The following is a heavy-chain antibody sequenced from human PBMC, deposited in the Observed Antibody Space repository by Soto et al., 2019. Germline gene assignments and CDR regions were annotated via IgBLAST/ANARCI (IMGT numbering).Heavy chain of an antibody. V-gene: IGHV1-69*06. CDR1: GGTFSSYA. Sequence: SVKVSCKASGGTFSSYAISWVRQAPGQGLEWMGGIIPIFGTANYAQKFQGRVTITADKSTSTAYMELSSLRSEDTAVYHCARDGRGSSTRGYYYGMDVWGQGTTVTVS. CDR3: ARDGRGSSTRGYYYGMDV. J-gene: IGHJ6*02. D-gene: IGHD6-6*01. CDR2: IIPIFGTA.